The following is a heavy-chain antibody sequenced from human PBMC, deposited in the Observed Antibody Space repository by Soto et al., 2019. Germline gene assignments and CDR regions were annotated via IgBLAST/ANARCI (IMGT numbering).Heavy chain of an antibody. CDR1: GYTFTSYY. Sequence: ASVKVSCKASGYTFTSYYMHWVRQAPGQGLEWMGIINPSGGSTSYAQKFQGRVTMTRDTSTSTVYMELSSLRSEDTAVYYRARDYYDSSGYSPDAFDIWGQGTMVTVSS. CDR3: ARDYYDSSGYSPDAFDI. D-gene: IGHD3-22*01. J-gene: IGHJ3*02. CDR2: INPSGGST. V-gene: IGHV1-46*01.